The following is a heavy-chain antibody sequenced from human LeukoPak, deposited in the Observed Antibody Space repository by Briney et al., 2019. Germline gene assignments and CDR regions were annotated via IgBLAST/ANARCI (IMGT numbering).Heavy chain of an antibody. Sequence: GGSLRLSCAASGVSFSTYAMYWVRQAPGKGLECVALISYDGITTYYADSVKGRFTSSTDTSKNTLFLQMNSLISEDTAVYYCASSRPWELLSAFQMWGQGTLVTVSS. CDR2: ISYDGITT. J-gene: IGHJ3*02. D-gene: IGHD1-26*01. CDR1: GVSFSTYA. V-gene: IGHV3-30-3*01. CDR3: ASSRPWELLSAFQM.